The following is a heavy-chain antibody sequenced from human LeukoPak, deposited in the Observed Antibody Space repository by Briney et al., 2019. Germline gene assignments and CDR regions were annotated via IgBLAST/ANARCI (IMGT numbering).Heavy chain of an antibody. J-gene: IGHJ4*02. Sequence: SETLSLTCTVSGGSISSYYWSWIRQPPGKGLEWIGYIYYSGSTNYNPSLKSRVTMSVDTSKNQFSLKLSSVTAADTAVYYCARDNLGEWELFDYWGQGTLVTVSS. CDR2: IYYSGST. CDR1: GGSISSYY. D-gene: IGHD1-26*01. V-gene: IGHV4-59*12. CDR3: ARDNLGEWELFDY.